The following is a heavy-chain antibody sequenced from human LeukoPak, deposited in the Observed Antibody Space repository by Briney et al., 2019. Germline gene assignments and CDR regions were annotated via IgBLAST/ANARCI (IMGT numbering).Heavy chain of an antibody. Sequence: ASVKVSCKASGYTFTGYYMHWVRQAPGQGLEWMGWINPNSGGTNYAQNFQGRVTMTRDTSISTDYMDLSRLRSDDTAVYYCARALHPAGLDIWGQGTMVTVSS. CDR2: INPNSGGT. J-gene: IGHJ3*02. CDR3: ARALHPAGLDI. V-gene: IGHV1-2*02. CDR1: GYTFTGYY.